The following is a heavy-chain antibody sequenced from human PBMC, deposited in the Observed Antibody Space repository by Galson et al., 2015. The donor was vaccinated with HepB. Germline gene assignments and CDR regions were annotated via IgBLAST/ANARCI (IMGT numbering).Heavy chain of an antibody. CDR2: ITNNGGIT. V-gene: IGHV3-64D*06. Sequence: SLRLSCAASGFIFSSYAMYWVRQAPGKGLEFLSTITNNGGITYYADSVKGRFTISRDNSKNTLYLQMSSLRTEDTAIYFCVKDRTVAAAAGPFDCWGQGALVSVSS. D-gene: IGHD6-13*01. CDR1: GFIFSSYA. J-gene: IGHJ4*01. CDR3: VKDRTVAAAAGPFDC.